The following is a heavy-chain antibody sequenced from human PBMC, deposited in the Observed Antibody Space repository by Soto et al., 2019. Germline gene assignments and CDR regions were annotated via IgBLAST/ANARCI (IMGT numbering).Heavy chain of an antibody. J-gene: IGHJ3*02. CDR2: INAGNGNT. V-gene: IGHV1-3*01. Sequence: GSSVKVSCKASGYTFTSYAMHWVRQAPGQRLEWMGWINAGNGNTKYSQKFQGRVTITRDTSASTAYMELSSLRSEDTAVYYCASSSSGYRGVPFDIWGQGTMVTVSS. D-gene: IGHD3-22*01. CDR1: GYTFTSYA. CDR3: ASSSSGYRGVPFDI.